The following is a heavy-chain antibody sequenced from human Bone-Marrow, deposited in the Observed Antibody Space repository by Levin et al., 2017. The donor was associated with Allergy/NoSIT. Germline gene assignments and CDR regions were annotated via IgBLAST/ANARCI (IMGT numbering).Heavy chain of an antibody. D-gene: IGHD2-2*01. CDR2: ISGSSSKI. V-gene: IGHV3-21*01. Sequence: GGSLRLSCAASGFTFSSYTINWVRQAPGKGLEWVSSISGSSSKIYYADSVKGRFTISRDNAKNSLYLQMNSLRAEDTAVYYCARALYCSNTCCTRNDDFELWGHGTTVTISS. CDR3: ARALYCSNTCCTRNDDFEL. J-gene: IGHJ3*01. CDR1: GFTFSSYT.